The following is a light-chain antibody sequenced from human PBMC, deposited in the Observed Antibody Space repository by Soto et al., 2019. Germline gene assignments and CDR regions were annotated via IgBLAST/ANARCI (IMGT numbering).Light chain of an antibody. Sequence: ALTQPASVSGSPGQSITISCTGTSSDVGGYNYVSWYQQHPGKAPKLMIYDVSNRPSGVSDRFSGSKSGNTASLTISGLQAEDEADYYCSSYTSSSTSVVFGGGTKLTVL. CDR1: SSDVGGYNY. J-gene: IGLJ2*01. CDR2: DVS. CDR3: SSYTSSSTSVV. V-gene: IGLV2-14*01.